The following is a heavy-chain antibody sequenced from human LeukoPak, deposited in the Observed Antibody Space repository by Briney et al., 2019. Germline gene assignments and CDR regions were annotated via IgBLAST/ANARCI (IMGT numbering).Heavy chain of an antibody. CDR2: LSKSGNT. J-gene: IGHJ3*02. V-gene: IGHV4-59*01. Sequence: PSETLSLTCTVSGGAISSYYWSWIRLPPGKGLEWIGYLSKSGNTNYSPSLKSRVTIFGDTSKNQFFLKLSSVTAADTAVYYCARARYVNSFYAFDIWGQGTLVTVSS. D-gene: IGHD3-9*01. CDR1: GGAISSYY. CDR3: ARARYVNSFYAFDI.